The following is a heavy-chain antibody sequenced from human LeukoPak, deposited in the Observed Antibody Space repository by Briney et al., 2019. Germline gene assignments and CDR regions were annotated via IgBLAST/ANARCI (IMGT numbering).Heavy chain of an antibody. Sequence: GASVKVSCKASGYTFTSYYMHWVRQAPGQGPEWMGIINPNGGSTSYAQKFQGRVTMTRDTSTSTVYMELSSLRSEDTAVYYCASRMPFYEGDFYYWGQGTLVTVSS. CDR3: ASRMPFYEGDFYY. CDR2: INPNGGST. J-gene: IGHJ4*02. V-gene: IGHV1-46*01. CDR1: GYTFTSYY. D-gene: IGHD2/OR15-2a*01.